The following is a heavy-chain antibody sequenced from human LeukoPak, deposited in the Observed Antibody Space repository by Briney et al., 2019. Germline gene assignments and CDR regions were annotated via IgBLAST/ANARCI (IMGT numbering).Heavy chain of an antibody. Sequence: PGGSLRLSCSASGFTFSDYYMSWIHQAPGKGLEWVSYISSSGSTIYYADSVKGRFTISRDNSKNTLYLQMNGLRAEDTTMYYCAKVSLNMVNDAFDIWGQGTMVSVSS. D-gene: IGHD4/OR15-4a*01. CDR3: AKVSLNMVNDAFDI. CDR2: ISSSGSTI. CDR1: GFTFSDYY. V-gene: IGHV3-11*04. J-gene: IGHJ3*02.